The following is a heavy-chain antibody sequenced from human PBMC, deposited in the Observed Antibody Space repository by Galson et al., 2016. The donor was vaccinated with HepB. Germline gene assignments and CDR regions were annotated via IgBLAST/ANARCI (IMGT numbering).Heavy chain of an antibody. Sequence: PALVKPTQTLTLTCTFSGFSLSSTATGVGWIRQPPGKALEWFALIYWNDNKYFSPSLQSRLTITKDTSKNQVILTMTNMDPVDTATYYCAHGSGWLFDQWGQGTLVTVSS. J-gene: IGHJ4*02. V-gene: IGHV2-5*01. CDR2: IYWNDNK. D-gene: IGHD6-25*01. CDR1: GFSLSSTATG. CDR3: AHGSGWLFDQ.